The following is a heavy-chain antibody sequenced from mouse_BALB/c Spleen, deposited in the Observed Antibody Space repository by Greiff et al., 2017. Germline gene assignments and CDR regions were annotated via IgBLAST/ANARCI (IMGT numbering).Heavy chain of an antibody. CDR3: ARLRRDYAMDY. CDR2: ISSGGSYT. Sequence: EVKLMESGGDLVKPGGSLKLSCAASGFTFSSYGMSWVRQTPDKRLEWVATISSGGSYTYYPDSVKGRFTISRDNAKNTLYLQMSSLKSEDTAMYYCARLRRDYAMDYWGQGTSVTVSS. V-gene: IGHV5-6*01. CDR1: GFTFSSYG. J-gene: IGHJ4*01.